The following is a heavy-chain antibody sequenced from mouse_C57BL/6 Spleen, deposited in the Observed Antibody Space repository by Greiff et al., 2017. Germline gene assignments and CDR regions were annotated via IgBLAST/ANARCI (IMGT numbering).Heavy chain of an antibody. J-gene: IGHJ2*01. CDR1: GYAFSSSW. D-gene: IGHD1-1*01. Sequence: QVQLKQSGPELVKPGASVKISCKASGYAFSSSWMNWVKQRPGKGLEWIGRIYPGDGDTNYNGKFKGKATLTADKSSSTAYMQLSSLTSADSAVYFCASRYYYGSGYYFDYWGQGTTLTVSS. V-gene: IGHV1-82*01. CDR3: ASRYYYGSGYYFDY. CDR2: IYPGDGDT.